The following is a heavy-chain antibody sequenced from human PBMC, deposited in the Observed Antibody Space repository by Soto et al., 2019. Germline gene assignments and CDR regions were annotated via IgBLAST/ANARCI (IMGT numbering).Heavy chain of an antibody. CDR2: IRSKTNNYAT. J-gene: IGHJ4*02. Sequence: EVQLVESGGGLVQPGGSLRLSCAASGFTFSGSPMHWVRQASGKGLEWVGRIRSKTNNYATAYAASVKGRFTISRDDSKNTAYLQMNSLKAEDTAVYYCTCIYCSGGCSYSENYWGQGTLVTVSS. V-gene: IGHV3-73*01. D-gene: IGHD2-15*01. CDR1: GFTFSGSP. CDR3: TCIYCSGGCSYSENY.